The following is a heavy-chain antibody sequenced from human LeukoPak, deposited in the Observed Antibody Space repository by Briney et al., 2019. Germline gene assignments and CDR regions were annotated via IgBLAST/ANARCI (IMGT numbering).Heavy chain of an antibody. D-gene: IGHD2-15*01. J-gene: IGHJ6*03. CDR1: GFTFSSYW. V-gene: IGHV3-74*01. CDR2: INSDGSST. Sequence: GGSLRLSCAASGFTFSSYWMHWARQAPGKGLVWVSRINSDGSSTRYADSVKGRFTISRDNAKNTLYLQMNSLRAEDTAVYYCASGSSGGDYYYMDVWGKGTTVTVSS. CDR3: ASGSSGGDYYYMDV.